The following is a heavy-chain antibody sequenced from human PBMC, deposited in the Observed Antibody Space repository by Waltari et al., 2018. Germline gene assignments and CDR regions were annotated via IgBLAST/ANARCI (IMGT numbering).Heavy chain of an antibody. J-gene: IGHJ4*02. V-gene: IGHV4-59*01. CDR3: ARATSGWYFLDY. Sequence: QVQLQESGPGLVKPSETLSLTCTVSGDSISSFYWSWIRQPPGKGLEWVGYIHYSGSTNCNPSLKSRVTISVDTSNNQFSLKLTSVTAADTAVYYCARATSGWYFLDYWGQGTRVTVSP. CDR1: GDSISSFY. CDR2: IHYSGST. D-gene: IGHD6-19*01.